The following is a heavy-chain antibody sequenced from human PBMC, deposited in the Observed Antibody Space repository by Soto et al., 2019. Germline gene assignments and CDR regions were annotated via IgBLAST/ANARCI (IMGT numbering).Heavy chain of an antibody. V-gene: IGHV3-66*01. CDR3: ARVHSGSYHYFDY. D-gene: IGHD6-13*01. CDR2: IYSVGSA. J-gene: IGHJ4*02. Sequence: GGSLRLSCAASGFTVSSYYMSWVRQAPGKGLEWVSVIYSVGSADFADSVKGRFTISRDNSKNTLYLQMSSLRAEDTAVYYCARVHSGSYHYFDYWGQGTLVTVSS. CDR1: GFTVSSYY.